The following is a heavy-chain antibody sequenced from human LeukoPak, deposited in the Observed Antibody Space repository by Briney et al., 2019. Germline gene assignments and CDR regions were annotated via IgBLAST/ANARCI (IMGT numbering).Heavy chain of an antibody. CDR3: AKDSHFYYDTSLDY. CDR2: ISGSGGST. V-gene: IGHV3-23*01. CDR1: GFTFSSYA. J-gene: IGHJ4*02. D-gene: IGHD3-22*01. Sequence: HPGGSLRLSCAASGFTFSSYAMSWVRQAPGKGLEWVSAISGSGGSTYYADSVKGRFTISRDNSKNTLYLQMNSLRAEDTAVYYCAKDSHFYYDTSLDYWGQGTLVTVSS.